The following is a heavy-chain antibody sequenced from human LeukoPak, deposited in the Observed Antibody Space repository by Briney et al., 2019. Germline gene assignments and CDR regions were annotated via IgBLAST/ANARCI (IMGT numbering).Heavy chain of an antibody. D-gene: IGHD1-26*01. J-gene: IGHJ5*02. CDR3: ARTGLTWWDLPDS. Sequence: ASVKVSCKASGGTFSSYPISWVRQAPGQGLEWMGWISANNGNTNYAQKVQDRVTMTTDTSTNTAYMEVRSLRSDDTAIYYCARTGLTWWDLPDSWGQGTLVTVSS. CDR2: ISANNGNT. CDR1: GGTFSSYP. V-gene: IGHV1-18*01.